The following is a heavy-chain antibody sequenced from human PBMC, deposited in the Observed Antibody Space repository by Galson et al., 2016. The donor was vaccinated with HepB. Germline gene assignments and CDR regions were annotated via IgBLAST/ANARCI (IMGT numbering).Heavy chain of an antibody. CDR2: IYFTGIT. D-gene: IGHD4-17*01. CDR1: GGSFSGYY. Sequence: SETLSLTCAVYGGSFSGYYWSWIRQPPGKGLEWIGTIYFTGITYYNPSLASRLTISVGTSKNQFSLTLSSVTATDTAVYFCAGQPRDGYGRLSLFDNWGQGTLATVSS. CDR3: AGQPRDGYGRLSLFDN. V-gene: IGHV4-59*04. J-gene: IGHJ4*02.